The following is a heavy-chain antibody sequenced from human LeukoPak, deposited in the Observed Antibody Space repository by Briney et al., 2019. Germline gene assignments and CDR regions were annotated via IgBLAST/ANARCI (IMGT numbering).Heavy chain of an antibody. CDR3: ARAMVRGVRLHAFDI. D-gene: IGHD3-10*01. CDR1: GGSISSSSYY. J-gene: IGHJ3*02. Sequence: SETLSLTCTVSGGSISSSSYYWGWIRQPPGKGLEWIGSIYYSGSTYYNPSLKSRVTISVDTSKNQFSLKLSSVTAADTAVYYCARAMVRGVRLHAFDIWGQGTMVTVSS. V-gene: IGHV4-39*07. CDR2: IYYSGST.